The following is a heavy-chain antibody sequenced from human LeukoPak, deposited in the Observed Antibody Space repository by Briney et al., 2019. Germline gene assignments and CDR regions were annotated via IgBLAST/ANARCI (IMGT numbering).Heavy chain of an antibody. Sequence: SETLSLTCTVSGGSITNYYWSWIRQPPGKGLEWIGYVYYSGSTNYNPSLKSRVTISVDTSKNQFSLKLSSVTAADTAVYYCAATMVRGVHTHFDYWGQGTVVTVSS. J-gene: IGHJ4*02. V-gene: IGHV4-59*08. CDR1: GGSITNYY. D-gene: IGHD3-10*01. CDR3: AATMVRGVHTHFDY. CDR2: VYYSGST.